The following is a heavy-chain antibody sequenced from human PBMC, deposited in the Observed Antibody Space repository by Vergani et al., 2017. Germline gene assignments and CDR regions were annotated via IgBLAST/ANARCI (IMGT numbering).Heavy chain of an antibody. V-gene: IGHV1-18*01. CDR2: ISAYNGNT. CDR1: GYTFTSYG. Sequence: QVQLVQSGAEVKKPGASVKVSCKASGYTFTSYGISWVRQAPGQGLEWMGWISAYNGNTNYAQKLQGSVTLTTDTSPSTAYMELRSLGSDDTAVYYCATQYGYGALHEGTFDYWGQGTLVTVSS. D-gene: IGHD5-18*01. J-gene: IGHJ4*02. CDR3: ATQYGYGALHEGTFDY.